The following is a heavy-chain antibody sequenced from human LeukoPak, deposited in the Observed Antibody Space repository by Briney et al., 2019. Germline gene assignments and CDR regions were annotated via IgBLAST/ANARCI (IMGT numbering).Heavy chain of an antibody. V-gene: IGHV4-30-4*01. Sequence: PSETLSLTCTVSGGSISCGDYYWSWIRQPPGKGLKWIGYIFYSGNTYYNPSLKSRVPISVDTSKNRFSLKLSSVTAADTAVYYCARYEAVFLWFGSGKGDYYGMDVWGQGTTVTVSS. CDR3: ARYEAVFLWFGSGKGDYYGMDV. CDR1: GGSISCGDYY. D-gene: IGHD3-10*01. CDR2: IFYSGNT. J-gene: IGHJ6*02.